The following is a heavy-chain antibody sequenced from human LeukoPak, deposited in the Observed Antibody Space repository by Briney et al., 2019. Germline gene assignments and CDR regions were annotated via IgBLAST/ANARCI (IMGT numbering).Heavy chain of an antibody. CDR2: ISGSGGST. D-gene: IGHD3-16*02. CDR3: AKDGPYVWGSYRRGYSYGLDY. Sequence: GASLRLSCAASGFTFSSYVMSWVRQAPGKGLEWVSAISGSGGSTYYADSVKGRFTISRDNSKNTLYLQMNSLRAEDTAVYYCAKDGPYVWGSYRRGYSYGLDYWGQGTLVTVSS. V-gene: IGHV3-23*01. J-gene: IGHJ4*02. CDR1: GFTFSSYV.